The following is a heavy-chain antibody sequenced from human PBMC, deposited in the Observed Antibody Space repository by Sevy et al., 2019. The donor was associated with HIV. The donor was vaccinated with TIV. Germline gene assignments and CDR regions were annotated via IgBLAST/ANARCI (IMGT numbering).Heavy chain of an antibody. CDR3: ARDRGDADAFDI. V-gene: IGHV1-2*02. CDR1: GYTFTGYY. CDR2: INPNSGGT. Sequence: ASVKVSCKASGYTFTGYYMHWVRQAPGQGLEWMGWINPNSGGTNYAQKFQGRVTMTRDTSISTAYMELSRLRSDETAVYYCARDRGDADAFDIWGQGTMVTVSS. D-gene: IGHD3-10*01. J-gene: IGHJ3*02.